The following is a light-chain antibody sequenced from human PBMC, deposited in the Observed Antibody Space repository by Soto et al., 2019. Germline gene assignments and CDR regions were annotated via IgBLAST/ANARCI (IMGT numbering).Light chain of an antibody. Sequence: EIVLTQSPATLSLSPGERATLSCRASQSVSSYLAWYQQKPGQAPRLLIYDASNRATGIPARFSGSGSGTDFTLTISSLEPEDFAGYYCQQRGNWPFTFGPGTKVDIK. V-gene: IGKV3-11*01. J-gene: IGKJ3*01. CDR1: QSVSSY. CDR2: DAS. CDR3: QQRGNWPFT.